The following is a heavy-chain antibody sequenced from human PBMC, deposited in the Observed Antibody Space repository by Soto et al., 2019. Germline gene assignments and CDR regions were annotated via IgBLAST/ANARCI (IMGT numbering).Heavy chain of an antibody. CDR2: IITLVGTA. Sequence: VQLMQSGAEVKQPVSSVKVSCKAAGGTFSSHSINWVRHAHGQGLEWMGGIITLVGTANYAQNFQGRVTITADQSTSTAYMELNSLSSDDTAVYYCAREVGYGDFSAALLDWGQGTLVTVYS. D-gene: IGHD4-17*01. V-gene: IGHV1-69*01. J-gene: IGHJ4*02. CDR3: AREVGYGDFSAALLD. CDR1: GGTFSSHS.